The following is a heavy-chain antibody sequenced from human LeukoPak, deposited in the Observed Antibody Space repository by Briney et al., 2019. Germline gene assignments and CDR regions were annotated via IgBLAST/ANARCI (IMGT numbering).Heavy chain of an antibody. V-gene: IGHV3-21*01. J-gene: IGHJ3*02. D-gene: IGHD5-24*01. CDR1: GFTFSSYW. CDR2: ISSSSSYI. Sequence: PGGSLRLSCAASGFTFSSYWMNWVRQAPGKGLEWVSSISSSSSYIYYADSVKGRFTISRDNAKNSLYLQMNSLRAEDTAVYYCARDRSNYAFDIWGQGTMVTVSS. CDR3: ARDRSNYAFDI.